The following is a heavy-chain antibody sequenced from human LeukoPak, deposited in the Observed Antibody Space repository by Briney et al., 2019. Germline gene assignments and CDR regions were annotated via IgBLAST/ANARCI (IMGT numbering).Heavy chain of an antibody. D-gene: IGHD3-10*01. CDR3: ARGGGPLWFGESWFDP. Sequence: PSQTLSLTCAVSGGSISSGGYSWSWIRQPPGKGLEWIGYIYHSGSTYYNPSLKSRVTISVDRSKNQFSLKLSSVTAADTAVYYCARGGGPLWFGESWFDPWGQGTLVTVSS. V-gene: IGHV4-30-2*01. CDR2: IYHSGST. J-gene: IGHJ5*02. CDR1: GGSISSGGYS.